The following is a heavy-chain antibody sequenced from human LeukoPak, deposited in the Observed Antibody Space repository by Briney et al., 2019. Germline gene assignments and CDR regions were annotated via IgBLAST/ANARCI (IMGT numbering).Heavy chain of an antibody. CDR2: INHSGST. J-gene: IGHJ5*02. CDR1: GGSFSGYY. Sequence: SETLSLTCAVYGGSFSGYYWSWIRQPPGKGLEWIGEINHSGSTNYNPSLKSRVTISVDTSKIQFSLKLSSVTAADTAVYYCARGVLFNYDVWKCYKPLGSGGDRWGQGTLVTVSS. V-gene: IGHV4-34*01. CDR3: ARGVLFNYDVWKCYKPLGSGGDR. D-gene: IGHD3-3*01.